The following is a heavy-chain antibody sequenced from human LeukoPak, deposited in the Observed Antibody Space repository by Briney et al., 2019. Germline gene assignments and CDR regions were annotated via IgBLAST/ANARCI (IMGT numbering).Heavy chain of an antibody. V-gene: IGHV3-21*01. D-gene: IGHD3-10*01. CDR1: GFTFSSYS. Sequence: GGSLRLYCAASGFTFSSYSMNWVRQAPGKGLEWVSSISSSSSYIYYADSVKGRFTISRDNAKNSLYLQMNSLRAEDTAVYYCARMVRVPESYYFDYWGQGTLVTVSS. J-gene: IGHJ4*02. CDR3: ARMVRVPESYYFDY. CDR2: ISSSSSYI.